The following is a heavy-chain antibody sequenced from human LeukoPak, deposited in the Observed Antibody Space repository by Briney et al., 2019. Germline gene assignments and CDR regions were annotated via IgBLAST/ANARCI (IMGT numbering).Heavy chain of an antibody. CDR3: AKVSKFGCGSGSRSSASDY. CDR2: INPKSANT. V-gene: IGHV1-2*02. D-gene: IGHD2-15*01. CDR1: GYTFTDYY. J-gene: IGHJ4*02. Sequence: ASVKVSRKASGYTFTDYYIHWVRQAPGQRLEWMGWINPKSANTYYTENFQGRVTVTRDSSISTTFMEMSGLRSDDTAIYYCAKVSKFGCGSGSRSSASDYWGQGTLVTVSS.